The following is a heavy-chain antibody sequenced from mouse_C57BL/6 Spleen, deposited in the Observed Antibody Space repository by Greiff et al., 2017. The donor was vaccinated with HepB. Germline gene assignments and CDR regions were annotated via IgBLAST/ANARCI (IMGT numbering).Heavy chain of an antibody. J-gene: IGHJ4*01. CDR1: GFSLTSYG. V-gene: IGHV2-6-1*01. CDR2: IWSDGST. CDR3: ARQLYYGSSYVGYAMDY. D-gene: IGHD1-1*01. Sequence: VKVVESGPGLVAPSQSLSITCTVSGFSLTSYGVHWVRQPPGKGLEWLVVIWSDGSTTYNSALKSRLSISKDNSKSQVFLKMNSLQTDDTAMYYCARQLYYGSSYVGYAMDYWGQGTSVTVSS.